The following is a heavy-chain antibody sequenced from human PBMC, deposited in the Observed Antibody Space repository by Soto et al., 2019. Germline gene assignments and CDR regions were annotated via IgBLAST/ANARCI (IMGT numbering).Heavy chain of an antibody. CDR2: IGGNGDTT. V-gene: IGHV3-23*01. CDR3: AKRSPPSDGELFGRPKD. Sequence: VQLLESGGGLVQPGGSLRLSCGGSGFTFSSYAMIWVRQAPGKGLEWVSGIGGNGDTTYYADSLKGRFSISRDNSKNTVYLQMNSLRAEDTAVYYCAKRSPPSDGELFGRPKDWGQGTLVTVSS. J-gene: IGHJ4*02. CDR1: GFTFSSYA. D-gene: IGHD6-6*01.